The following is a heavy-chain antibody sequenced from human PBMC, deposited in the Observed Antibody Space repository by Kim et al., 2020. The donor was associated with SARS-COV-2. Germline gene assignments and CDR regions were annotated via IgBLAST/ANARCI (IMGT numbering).Heavy chain of an antibody. CDR3: ARLVVPAANRAIAFDI. J-gene: IGHJ3*02. D-gene: IGHD2-2*01. CDR2: ISAYNGNT. CDR1: GYTFTSYG. Sequence: ASVKVSCKASGYTFTSYGISWVRQAPGQGLEWMGWISAYNGNTNYAQKLQGRVTMTTDTSTSTAYMELRSLRSDDTAVYYCARLVVPAANRAIAFDIWGQGTMVTVSS. V-gene: IGHV1-18*04.